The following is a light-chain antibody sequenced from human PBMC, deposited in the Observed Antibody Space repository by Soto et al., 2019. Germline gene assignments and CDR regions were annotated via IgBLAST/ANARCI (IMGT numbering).Light chain of an antibody. J-gene: IGKJ4*01. CDR3: QQANSFQLT. CDR2: AAS. CDR1: QDINNW. V-gene: IGKV1-12*01. Sequence: DIQMTQSPSSVSASVGDRVTITCRASQDINNWLAWYQQKPGKAPKLLIYAASTLQSGVPSRFSGSGSGTDFTLTIGSLQPEDFATYSCQQANSFQLTFGGGTRVEIK.